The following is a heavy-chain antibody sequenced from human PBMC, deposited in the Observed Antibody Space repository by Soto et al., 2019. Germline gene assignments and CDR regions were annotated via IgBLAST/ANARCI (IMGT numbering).Heavy chain of an antibody. V-gene: IGHV3-23*01. CDR3: AKDLSKGGVFVVDY. Sequence: PGGSLRLSCVASDFTFSNYAMSWVRQAPGKGLEGVSAMSGNDDSTYYADSVKGWCIISRDNPKNKLKLQKNSLRAQDKAVYYCAKDLSKGGVFVVDYWGRRSRVTISS. CDR1: DFTFSNYA. D-gene: IGHD6-13*01. CDR2: MSGNDDST. J-gene: IGHJ4*02.